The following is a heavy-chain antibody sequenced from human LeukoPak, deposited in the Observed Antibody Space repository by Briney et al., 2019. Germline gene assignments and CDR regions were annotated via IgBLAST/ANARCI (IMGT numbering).Heavy chain of an antibody. J-gene: IGHJ5*02. V-gene: IGHV1-46*01. CDR3: ARGGRDYGDTRFDP. Sequence: ASVKVSCKASGYTFTSYYMHWVRQAPGQGLEWMGIINPSGGRTSYAQKFQGRVTMTRDTSTSTICIELYSLRSDDTAVYYCARGGRDYGDTRFDPWGQGTLVTVSS. CDR1: GYTFTSYY. CDR2: INPSGGRT. D-gene: IGHD4-17*01.